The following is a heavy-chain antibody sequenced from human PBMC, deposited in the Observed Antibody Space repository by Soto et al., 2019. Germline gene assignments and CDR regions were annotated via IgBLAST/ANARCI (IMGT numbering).Heavy chain of an antibody. V-gene: IGHV1-69*01. D-gene: IGHD2-21*02. Sequence: QVQLVQSGAEVKKPGSSVKVSCKASGGTFSSYAISWVRQAPGQGLEWMGGIIPIFGTANYAQKFQGRVTITADESTSTAYMEVSRLRSEHTAVYYCTMCKTALTYCGGDRYSGPPYYGRDAWGQGTTVTVSS. J-gene: IGHJ6*02. CDR2: IIPIFGTA. CDR1: GGTFSSYA. CDR3: TMCKTALTYCGGDRYSGPPYYGRDA.